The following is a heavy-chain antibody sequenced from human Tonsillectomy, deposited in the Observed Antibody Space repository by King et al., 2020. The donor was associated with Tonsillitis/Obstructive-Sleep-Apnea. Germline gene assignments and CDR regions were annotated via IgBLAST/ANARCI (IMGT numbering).Heavy chain of an antibody. CDR2: IWYDGSNK. V-gene: IGHV3-33*01. CDR1: GFTFSSYG. Sequence: VQLVESGGGVVQPGRSLRLSCAASGFTFSSYGMHWVRQAPGKGLEWVAVIWYDGSNKYYADSVKGRFTISRDNSKNTLYLQMNSLRAEDTAVYYCAGSYSSSSPVGGGEPYYYYYYMDVWGKGTTVTVSS. J-gene: IGHJ6*03. CDR3: AGSYSSSSPVGGGEPYYYYYYMDV. D-gene: IGHD6-6*01.